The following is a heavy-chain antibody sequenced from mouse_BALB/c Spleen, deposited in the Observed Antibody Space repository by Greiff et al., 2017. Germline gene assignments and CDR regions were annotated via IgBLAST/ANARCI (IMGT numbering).Heavy chain of an antibody. CDR3: ARGDYYGNFYAMDY. CDR1: GYTFTSYW. J-gene: IGHJ4*01. V-gene: IGHV1-7*01. D-gene: IGHD2-1*01. Sequence: VQLQQSGAELAKPGASVKMSCKASGYTFTSYWMHWVKQRPGQGLEWIGYINPSTGYTEYNQKFKDKATLTANKSSSTAYMQLSSLTSEDSAVYYCARGDYYGNFYAMDYWGQGTSVTVSS. CDR2: INPSTGYT.